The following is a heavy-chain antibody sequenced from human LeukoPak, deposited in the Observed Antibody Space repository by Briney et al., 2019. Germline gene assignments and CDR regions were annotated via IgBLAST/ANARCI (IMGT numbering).Heavy chain of an antibody. Sequence: SETLSLSCTVSDGSMNSSNYFRGWVRQPPGKGLEWIGNLYYSGSTFYNPSLERRATVSVDTPKSQFFLKMTAVTAADTAIYYCSRASWLSSVIDSWGQGSLVTVSS. CDR2: LYYSGST. D-gene: IGHD3-22*01. CDR1: DGSMNSSNYF. J-gene: IGHJ4*02. CDR3: SRASWLSSVIDS. V-gene: IGHV4-39*03.